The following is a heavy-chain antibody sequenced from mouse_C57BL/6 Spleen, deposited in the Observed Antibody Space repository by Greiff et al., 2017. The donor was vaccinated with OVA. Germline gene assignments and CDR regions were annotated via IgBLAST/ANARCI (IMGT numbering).Heavy chain of an antibody. V-gene: IGHV1-18*01. CDR3: ARGNSYYFDY. CDR1: GYTFTDYN. Sequence: VQLQQSGPELVKPGASVKIPCKASGYTFTDYNMDWVKQSHGKSLEWIGDIYPGSGSTNYNEKFKSKATLTVDTSSSTAYMQLSSLTSEDSAVYYCARGNSYYFDYWGQGTTLTVSS. CDR2: IYPGSGST. J-gene: IGHJ2*01.